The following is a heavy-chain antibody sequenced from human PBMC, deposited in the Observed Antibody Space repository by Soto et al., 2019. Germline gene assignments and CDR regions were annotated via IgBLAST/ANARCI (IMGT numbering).Heavy chain of an antibody. J-gene: IGHJ6*02. CDR3: AREMTTSYYYYYGMDV. CDR1: GYTFTGYC. CDR2: INPNSGGT. V-gene: IGHV1-2*02. Sequence: ASVKVSCNASGYTFTGYCMHWVRPAPGQGLEWMGWINPNSGGTNYAQKFQGRVTMTRDTSISTAYMELSRLRSDDTAVYYCAREMTTSYYYYYGMDVWSQGTTVTVSS. D-gene: IGHD4-17*01.